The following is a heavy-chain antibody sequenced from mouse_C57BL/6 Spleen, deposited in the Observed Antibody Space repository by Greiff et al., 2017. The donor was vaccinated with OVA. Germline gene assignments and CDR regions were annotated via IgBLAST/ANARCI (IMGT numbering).Heavy chain of an antibody. V-gene: IGHV1-64*01. D-gene: IGHD4-1*01. CDR2: IHPNSGST. J-gene: IGHJ2*01. Sequence: QVQLKQSGAELVKPGASVKLSCKASGYTFTSYWMHWVKQRPGQGLEWIGMIHPNSGSTNYNEKFKSKATLTVDKSSSTAYMQLSSLTSEDSAVYYCARLGWDGDYFDYWGQGTTLTVSS. CDR3: ARLGWDGDYFDY. CDR1: GYTFTSYW.